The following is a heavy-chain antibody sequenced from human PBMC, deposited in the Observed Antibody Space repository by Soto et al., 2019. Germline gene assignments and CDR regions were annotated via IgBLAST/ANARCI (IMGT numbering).Heavy chain of an antibody. CDR1: GFTFSSYA. CDR2: ISCSGGSK. Sequence: EVQLLESGGGLVQPGGSLRLSCAASGFTFSSYAMTWVRQAPGKGLEWVSAISCSGGSKYYADSVKGRFTISRDNYKNTLYLQMNSLRAEDTAVYSCAKVSYAASIIVGVGTWGQGPLVTVSS. CDR3: AKVSYAASIIVGVGT. V-gene: IGHV3-23*01. J-gene: IGHJ4*02. D-gene: IGHD1-26*01.